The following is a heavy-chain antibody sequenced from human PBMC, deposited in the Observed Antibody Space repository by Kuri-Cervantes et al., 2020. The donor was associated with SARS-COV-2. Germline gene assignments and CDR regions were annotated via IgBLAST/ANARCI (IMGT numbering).Heavy chain of an antibody. Sequence: GGSLRLSCAASGFTFGSYNMNWVRQAPGKGLEWVSSISSSRNYIYYADSVRGRFTISRDNAKNSLYLQMNSLRAEDTAVYYCARSGGSGPSRHPLPPIALDYWGQGTLVTVSS. D-gene: IGHD2-15*01. CDR2: ISSSRNYI. CDR3: ARSGGSGPSRHPLPPIALDY. V-gene: IGHV3-21*01. J-gene: IGHJ4*02. CDR1: GFTFGSYN.